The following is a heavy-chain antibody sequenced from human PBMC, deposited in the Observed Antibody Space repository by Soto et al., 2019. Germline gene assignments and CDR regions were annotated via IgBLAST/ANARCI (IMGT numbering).Heavy chain of an antibody. CDR1: GFTFSSDW. J-gene: IGHJ4*02. CDR2: IDSGGRTT. CDR3: ARWFTYGNFDYFDY. Sequence: GGSLRLSCAASGFTFSSDWMHWFRQAPGKGLVWVSRIDSGGRTTTYADSVKGRFTISRDSAKNTLYLQMNGLRAEDTALYYCARWFTYGNFDYFDYWGQGTQVTVSS. D-gene: IGHD3-10*01. V-gene: IGHV3-74*01.